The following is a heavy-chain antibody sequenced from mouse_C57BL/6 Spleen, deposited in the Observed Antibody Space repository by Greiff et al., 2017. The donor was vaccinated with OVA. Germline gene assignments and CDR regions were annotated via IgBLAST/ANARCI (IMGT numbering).Heavy chain of an antibody. Sequence: DVQLQESGPGLVKPSPSLSLTCSVTGYSITSGYYWNWIRQFPGNKLEWMGYISYDGSNNYNPSLKNRISITRDTSKNQFFLKLNSVTTEDTATYYCARDSYGSSHYWGQGTTLTVSS. CDR3: ARDSYGSSHY. CDR1: GYSITSGYY. CDR2: ISYDGSN. D-gene: IGHD1-1*01. V-gene: IGHV3-6*01. J-gene: IGHJ2*01.